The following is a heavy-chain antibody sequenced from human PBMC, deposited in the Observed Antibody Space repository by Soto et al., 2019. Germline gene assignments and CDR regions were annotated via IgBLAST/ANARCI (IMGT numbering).Heavy chain of an antibody. CDR1: GGSISSYY. Sequence: QVQLQESGPGLVKPSETLSLTCTVSGGSISSYYWSWIRQPPGKGLEWIGYIYYSGSTNYNPSLKSRVTISVDTSKNQFSLKRSSVTAADTAVYYCAREIFGVVNNWFDPWGQGTLVTVSS. J-gene: IGHJ5*02. V-gene: IGHV4-59*01. CDR3: AREIFGVVNNWFDP. D-gene: IGHD3-3*01. CDR2: IYYSGST.